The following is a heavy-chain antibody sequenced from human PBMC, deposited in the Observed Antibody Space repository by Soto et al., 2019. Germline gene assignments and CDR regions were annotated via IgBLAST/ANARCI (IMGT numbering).Heavy chain of an antibody. CDR3: AGLYHYDSSGYYDY. Sequence: QVQLVQSGAEVKKPGASVKVSCKASGNSFTTYYMHWVRQAPGQGLEWMGIINPSGGRTTYAQKFQGRVTMTRDTSTSTFHMKLSSLTSEDTAVDYCAGLYHYDSSGYYDYWGQGTLVTVSS. CDR2: INPSGGRT. V-gene: IGHV1-46*01. CDR1: GNSFTTYY. D-gene: IGHD3-22*01. J-gene: IGHJ4*02.